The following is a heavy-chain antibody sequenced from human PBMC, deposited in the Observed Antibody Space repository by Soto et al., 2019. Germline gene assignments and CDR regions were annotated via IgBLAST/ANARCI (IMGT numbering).Heavy chain of an antibody. J-gene: IGHJ6*02. Sequence: XASLKISCKGCGYSFTSYWISWVRQMPGKGLEWMGRIDPSDSYTNYSPSFQGHVTISADKSISTAYLQWSSLKASDTAMYYCARSSSSRYYYYYGMDVWGQGTTVTVSS. CDR1: GYSFTSYW. CDR2: IDPSDSYT. D-gene: IGHD6-13*01. V-gene: IGHV5-10-1*01. CDR3: ARSSSSRYYYYYGMDV.